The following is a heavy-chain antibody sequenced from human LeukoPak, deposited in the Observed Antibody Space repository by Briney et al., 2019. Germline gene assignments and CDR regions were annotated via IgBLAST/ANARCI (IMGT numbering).Heavy chain of an antibody. CDR2: IYYSGST. CDR3: ARGLSYDSSGYYSADAFDI. V-gene: IGHV4-59*12. D-gene: IGHD3-22*01. Sequence: SETLSLTCTVSGGSISSYYWSWIRQPPGKGLEWIGYIYYSGSTNYNPSLKSRVTISVDTSKNQFSLKLSSVTAADTAVYYCARGLSYDSSGYYSADAFDIWGQGTMVTVSS. CDR1: GGSISSYY. J-gene: IGHJ3*02.